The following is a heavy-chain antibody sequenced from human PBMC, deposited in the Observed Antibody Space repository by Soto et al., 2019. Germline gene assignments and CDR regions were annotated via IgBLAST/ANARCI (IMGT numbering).Heavy chain of an antibody. CDR2: ILYDGSKK. Sequence: QAQLVESGGGVVHPGRSLRLSCEASGFTFNSYGMYWVRQAPGKGLEWVSHILYDGSKKYYADSVKGRFTIFRDKPKNTLYLQMDNMRPEDTAVYYCVKDLAHMADHWGQGTLVIVSS. V-gene: IGHV3-30*18. CDR3: VKDLAHMADH. J-gene: IGHJ4*02. CDR1: GFTFNSYG.